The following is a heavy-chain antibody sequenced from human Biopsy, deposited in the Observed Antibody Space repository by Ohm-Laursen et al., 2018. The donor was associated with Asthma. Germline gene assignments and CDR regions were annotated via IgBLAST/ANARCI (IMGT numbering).Heavy chain of an antibody. D-gene: IGHD1-14*01. CDR1: GFSFRDYY. Sequence: SLRLSCTASGFSFRDYYMSWIRQAPGKGLEWISYISSGGRTIYYADSVKGRFTISRDNAQNLLYLQMNSLRAEDTAVYYCARDGPELPTELDYWGPGTLVTVSS. J-gene: IGHJ4*02. CDR2: ISSGGRTI. V-gene: IGHV3-11*04. CDR3: ARDGPELPTELDY.